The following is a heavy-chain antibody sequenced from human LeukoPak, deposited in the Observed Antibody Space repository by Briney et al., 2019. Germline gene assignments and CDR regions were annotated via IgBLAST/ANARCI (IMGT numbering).Heavy chain of an antibody. CDR3: AKILLGTSYSSSWYGAAPDY. Sequence: GGSLRLSCAASGFTFSSYAMSWVRQAPGKGLEWVSAISGSGGSTYYADSVKGRFTISRDNSKNMLYLQMNSLRAEDTAVYYCAKILLGTSYSSSWYGAAPDYWGQGTLVTVSS. CDR1: GFTFSSYA. V-gene: IGHV3-23*01. CDR2: ISGSGGST. D-gene: IGHD6-13*01. J-gene: IGHJ4*02.